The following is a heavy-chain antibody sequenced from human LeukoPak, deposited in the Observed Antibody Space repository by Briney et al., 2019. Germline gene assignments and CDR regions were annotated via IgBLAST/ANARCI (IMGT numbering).Heavy chain of an antibody. CDR2: INHSGST. Sequence: SETLSLTCAVYGGSFSGYYWSWIRQPPGKGLEWIGEINHSGSTNYNPSLKSRVTISVDTSKNQFSLKLSSVTAADTAVYYCARHGLDFWSGLIKPLSFDYWGQGTLVTVSS. CDR1: GGSFSGYY. CDR3: ARHGLDFWSGLIKPLSFDY. V-gene: IGHV4-34*01. D-gene: IGHD3-3*01. J-gene: IGHJ4*02.